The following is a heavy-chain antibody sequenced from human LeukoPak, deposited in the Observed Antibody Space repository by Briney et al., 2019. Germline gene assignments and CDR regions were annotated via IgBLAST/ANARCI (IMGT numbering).Heavy chain of an antibody. D-gene: IGHD2-21*01. J-gene: IGHJ3*02. CDR1: GFTVSSNY. Sequence: PGGSLRLSCAASGFTVSSNYMSWVRQAPGKGLEWVSVIYSGGSTYYADSVKGRFTISRDNSKNTLYLQMNSLRAEDTAVYYCARVRARLRLNDAFDIWGQGTMVTVSS. CDR3: ARVRARLRLNDAFDI. V-gene: IGHV3-66*01. CDR2: IYSGGST.